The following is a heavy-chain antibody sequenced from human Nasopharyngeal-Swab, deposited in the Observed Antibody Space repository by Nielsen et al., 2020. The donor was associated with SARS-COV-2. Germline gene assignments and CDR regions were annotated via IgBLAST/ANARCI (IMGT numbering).Heavy chain of an antibody. J-gene: IGHJ4*02. V-gene: IGHV4-39*07. Sequence: SETLSLTCTVSGGFISSSSYYWGWIRQPPGKGLEWIGEINHSGSTNYNPSLKSRVTISVDTSKNQFSLRLSSLTAADTAVYYCARETGVNIFGVVPPDYWGQGTRVTVSS. CDR1: GGFISSSSYY. CDR3: ARETGVNIFGVVPPDY. D-gene: IGHD3-3*01. CDR2: INHSGST.